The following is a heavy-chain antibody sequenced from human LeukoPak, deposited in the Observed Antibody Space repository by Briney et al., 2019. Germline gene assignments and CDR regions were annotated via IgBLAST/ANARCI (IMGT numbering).Heavy chain of an antibody. D-gene: IGHD3-3*01. CDR2: IYTSGST. J-gene: IGHJ5*02. CDR3: ARAIWGYFWSGSNWFDP. Sequence: SSETLSLTCTVSGGSISSGSYYWSWIRQPAGKGLEWIGRIYTSGSTNYNPSLKSRVTISVDTSKNQFSLKLSSVTAADTAVYYCARAIWGYFWSGSNWFDPWGQGTLVTVSS. CDR1: GGSISSGSYY. V-gene: IGHV4-61*02.